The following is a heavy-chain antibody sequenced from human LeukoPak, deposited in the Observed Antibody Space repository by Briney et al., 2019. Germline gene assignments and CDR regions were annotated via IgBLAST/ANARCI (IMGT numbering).Heavy chain of an antibody. V-gene: IGHV1-46*01. D-gene: IGHD3-10*01. CDR1: GYTFTSYY. J-gene: IGHJ4*02. Sequence: ASVKVSCKASGYTFTSYYMHWVRQAPGQGLEWMGIINPSGGSTSYAQKFQGRVTMARDTSTSTVYMELSSLRAEDTAVYYCARDRRTYGSGSYLTGFDYWGQGILVTVSS. CDR3: ARDRRTYGSGSYLTGFDY. CDR2: INPSGGST.